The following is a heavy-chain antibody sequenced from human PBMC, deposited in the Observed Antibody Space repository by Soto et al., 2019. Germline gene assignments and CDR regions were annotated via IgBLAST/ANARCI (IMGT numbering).Heavy chain of an antibody. V-gene: IGHV1-18*01. D-gene: IGHD1-7*01. CDR3: VRDRLSVTGTKCFDY. CDR1: GYTYTTFG. CDR2: MSSYSGKT. Sequence: QVQLVQSGAEVKKPGASVKVSCKASGYTYTTFGISWVRQAPGQGLEWLGWMSSYSGKTDYAQKFQGRCTMTTDPSTSTAYMELRSLNSDGTGVYYCVRDRLSVTGTKCFDYWGQGTLVPVSS. J-gene: IGHJ4*02.